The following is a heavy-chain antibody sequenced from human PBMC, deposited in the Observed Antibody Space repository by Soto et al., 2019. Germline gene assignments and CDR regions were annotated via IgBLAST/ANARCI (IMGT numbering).Heavy chain of an antibody. J-gene: IGHJ4*02. CDR1: GFTFRNYW. Sequence: EVQLVESGGGLVQPGVSLRLSCAASGFTFRNYWMSWVRQAPGKGLEWVLSIKHDGSETYSVDSVRGRFTSSRDNAENSVDLQMHSLRADDTAVYFCAKGYGYYFDSWGQGTQVTVSS. V-gene: IGHV3-7*01. CDR2: IKHDGSET. CDR3: AKGYGYYFDS. D-gene: IGHD5-18*01.